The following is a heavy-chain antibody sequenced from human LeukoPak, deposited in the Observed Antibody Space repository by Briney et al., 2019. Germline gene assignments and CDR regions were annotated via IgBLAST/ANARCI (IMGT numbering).Heavy chain of an antibody. Sequence: SETLSLTCTVPGGSISSYYWSWIRQPAGKGLEWIGRIYTSGSTNYNPSLKSRVTMSVDTSKNQFSLKLSSVTAADTAVYYCAREGDYDYVWGSYRYMAFDIWGQGTMVTVSS. D-gene: IGHD3-16*02. J-gene: IGHJ3*02. CDR3: AREGDYDYVWGSYRYMAFDI. CDR1: GGSISSYY. V-gene: IGHV4-4*07. CDR2: IYTSGST.